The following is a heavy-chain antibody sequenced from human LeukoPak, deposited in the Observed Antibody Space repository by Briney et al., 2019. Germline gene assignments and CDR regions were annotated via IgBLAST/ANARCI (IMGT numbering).Heavy chain of an antibody. D-gene: IGHD1-26*01. V-gene: IGHV3-72*01. J-gene: IGHJ4*02. CDR1: GFTFSDHF. Sequence: GGSLKLSCAASGFTFSDHFMDRVRQAPGKGLEWIGRIRNKVYSYTTKYAASVKGRFTVSRDDSRDSLYLQMNSLQTEDTAVYFCARDRKGGSFDYWGQGTLVTVSS. CDR3: ARDRKGGSFDY. CDR2: IRNKVYSYTT.